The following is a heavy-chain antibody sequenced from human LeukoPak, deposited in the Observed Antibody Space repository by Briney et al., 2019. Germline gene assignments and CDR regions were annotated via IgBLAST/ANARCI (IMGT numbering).Heavy chain of an antibody. CDR2: INHSGST. D-gene: IGHD2-2*01. Sequence: SETLSLTCAVYGGSFSGYYWSWIRQPPGKGLEWSGEINHSGSTNYNPSLKSRVTISVDTSKNQFSLKLSSVTAADTAVYYCARGGYCSSTSCYRYWFDPWGQGTLVTVSS. CDR3: ARGGYCSSTSCYRYWFDP. J-gene: IGHJ5*02. CDR1: GGSFSGYY. V-gene: IGHV4-34*01.